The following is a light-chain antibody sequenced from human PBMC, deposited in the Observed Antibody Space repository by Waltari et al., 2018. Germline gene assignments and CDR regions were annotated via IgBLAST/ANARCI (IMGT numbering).Light chain of an antibody. CDR2: EVS. CDR1: SSDVGSYNL. CDR3: CSYAGSSTHYV. Sequence: QSALTQPASVSGSPGQSITISCTGTSSDVGSYNLVSWYQQHPGKAPKLMIYEVSKRPSGVSKRFSGSKSGNTASLTISGLQAEDEADYYCCSYAGSSTHYVFGTGTKVTVL. J-gene: IGLJ1*01. V-gene: IGLV2-23*02.